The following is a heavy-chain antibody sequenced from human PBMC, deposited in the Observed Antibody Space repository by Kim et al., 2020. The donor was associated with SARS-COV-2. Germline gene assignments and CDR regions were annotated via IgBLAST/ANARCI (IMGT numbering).Heavy chain of an antibody. J-gene: IGHJ4*02. CDR3: ARESSRRADY. D-gene: IGHD2-2*01. Sequence: STFHAASVKGRFTISRDNSKNTLFLQLNSLRAEDTALYYCARESSRRADYWGQGTLVTVSS. V-gene: IGHV3-23*01. CDR2: ST.